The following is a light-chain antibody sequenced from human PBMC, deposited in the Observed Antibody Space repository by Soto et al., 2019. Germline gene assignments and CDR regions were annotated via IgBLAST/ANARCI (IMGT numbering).Light chain of an antibody. CDR1: SGSIASNY. J-gene: IGLJ2*01. V-gene: IGLV6-57*04. CDR2: EDN. Sequence: NFMLTQPHSVSESPGKTVTISCTRSSGSIASNYVQWYQQRPGSAPTTVIYEDNQRPSGVPDRFSGSIDSSSNSASLTISGLKTEDEADYFCQSSDSTLRVVFGGGTKLTVL. CDR3: QSSDSTLRVV.